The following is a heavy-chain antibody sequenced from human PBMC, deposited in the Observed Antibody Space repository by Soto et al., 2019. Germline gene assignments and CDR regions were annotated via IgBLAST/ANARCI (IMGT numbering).Heavy chain of an antibody. D-gene: IGHD2-21*02. V-gene: IGHV3-33*01. J-gene: IGHJ2*01. CDR3: ARGWYCGGDCYEWYFDL. CDR1: GFTFSSYG. CDR2: IWYDGSNK. Sequence: QVQLVESGGGVVQPGRSLRLSCAASGFTFSSYGMHWVRQAPGKGLEWVAVIWYDGSNKYYADSVKGRFTISRDNSTNTLYLQMNSLRAEDTAVYYCARGWYCGGDCYEWYFDLWGRGTLVPVSS.